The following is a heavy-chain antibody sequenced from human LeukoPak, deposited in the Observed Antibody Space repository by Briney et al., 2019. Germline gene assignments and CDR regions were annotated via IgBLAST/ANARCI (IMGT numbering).Heavy chain of an antibody. V-gene: IGHV3-21*01. J-gene: IGHJ4*02. D-gene: IGHD6-13*01. CDR2: IGSSTYI. CDR1: GSSFSSYS. Sequence: PGGSLRLSCAASGSSFSSYSMNWVRQAPGKGLEWVSSIGSSTYIHYADSVKGRFTISRDNAKNSLYLQMNSLRAEDTAVYYCARLYASSWYYFDYWGQGTLVTVSS. CDR3: ARLYASSWYYFDY.